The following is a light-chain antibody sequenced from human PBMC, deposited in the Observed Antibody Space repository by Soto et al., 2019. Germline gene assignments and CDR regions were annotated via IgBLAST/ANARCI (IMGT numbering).Light chain of an antibody. CDR3: ATWDSSLSAVV. V-gene: IGLV1-51*02. J-gene: IGLJ2*01. CDR2: ESN. CDR1: SSNIGSDY. Sequence: QSVLTQPPSVSAAPGQRVTISCSGSSSNIGSDYVSWYQHLPGTAPKLLIYESNERTSGIPDRFSGSKSGKSAALGITGLQTGDEADYYCATWDSSLSAVVFGGGTKLTVL.